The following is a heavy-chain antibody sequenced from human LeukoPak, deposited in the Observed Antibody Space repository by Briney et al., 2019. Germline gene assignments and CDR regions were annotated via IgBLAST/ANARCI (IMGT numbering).Heavy chain of an antibody. D-gene: IGHD6-19*01. V-gene: IGHV4-59*12. J-gene: IGHJ4*02. CDR1: GGSISSYY. CDR2: IYYSGST. CDR3: ARDPRGAVAGFDY. Sequence: SETLSLTCTVSGGSISSYYWSWIRQPPGKGLEWIGYIYYSGSTNYNPSLKSRVTISVDTSKNQFSLKLSSVTATDTAVYYCARDPRGAVAGFDYWGQGTLVTVSS.